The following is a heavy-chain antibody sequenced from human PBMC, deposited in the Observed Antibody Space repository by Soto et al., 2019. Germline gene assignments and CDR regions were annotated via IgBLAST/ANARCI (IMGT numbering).Heavy chain of an antibody. D-gene: IGHD3-22*01. Sequence: PGGSLRLSCAASGFTFSNAWMSWVRQAPGKGLEWVGRIKSKTDGGTTDYAAPVKGRFNISRDDSKNTLYLQMNSLKTEDTAVFFFSTEGITMIGVFYGMDVWGQGTTVTVSS. J-gene: IGHJ6*02. CDR2: IKSKTDGGTT. CDR3: STEGITMIGVFYGMDV. CDR1: GFTFSNAW. V-gene: IGHV3-15*01.